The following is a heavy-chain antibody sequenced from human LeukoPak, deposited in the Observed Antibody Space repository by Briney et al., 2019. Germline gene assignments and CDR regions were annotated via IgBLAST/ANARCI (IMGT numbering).Heavy chain of an antibody. V-gene: IGHV1-2*02. CDR1: GYTFSAYY. J-gene: IGHJ6*02. Sequence: ASVKLSCKASGYTFSAYYMHWVRQAPGQGLEWMGWINPNSGGTNYAQKFQGRVTMTRDTSISTAFMELSSLRSDDTAVYYCARDRVVVVPAAQDYYYYGMDVWGQGTTVTVSS. D-gene: IGHD2-2*01. CDR3: ARDRVVVVPAAQDYYYYGMDV. CDR2: INPNSGGT.